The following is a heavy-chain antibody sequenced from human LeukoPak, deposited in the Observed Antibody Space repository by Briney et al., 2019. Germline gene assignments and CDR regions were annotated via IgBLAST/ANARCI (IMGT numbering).Heavy chain of an antibody. J-gene: IGHJ4*02. Sequence: PGGSLRLSYAASGFTFSSYDMSWVRQAPGKGLEWVSSLTSDGGSTEYADSVKGRFTISRDNSKNTLYLQMNSLRAEDTALYFCAKSLVRWAFDYWGQGVLVSVSS. V-gene: IGHV3-23*01. CDR3: AKSLVRWAFDY. CDR1: GFTFSSYD. CDR2: LTSDGGST. D-gene: IGHD1-26*01.